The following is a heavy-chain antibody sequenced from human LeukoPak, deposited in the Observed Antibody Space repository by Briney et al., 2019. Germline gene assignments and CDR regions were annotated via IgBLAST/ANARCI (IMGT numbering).Heavy chain of an antibody. D-gene: IGHD3-22*01. J-gene: IGHJ6*04. CDR1: GFTFSSYS. CDR2: ITSSSAIKT. CDR3: AELGITMIEGG. Sequence: PGGSLRLSCAASGFTFSSYSMNWVRQAPGKGLEWVSCITSSSAIKTYYGDSVKGRFTVSRDNAKNSLYLQMNSLRAEDTAVYCCAELGITMIEGGWGKGPTVTISS. V-gene: IGHV3-21*01.